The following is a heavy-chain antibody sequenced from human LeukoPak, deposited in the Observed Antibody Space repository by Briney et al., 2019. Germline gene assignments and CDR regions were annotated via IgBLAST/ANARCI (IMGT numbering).Heavy chain of an antibody. J-gene: IGHJ4*02. V-gene: IGHV3-21*01. CDR1: GFTFSSYA. CDR2: ISSSSSYI. Sequence: GRSLRLSCAASGFTFSSYAMHWVRQAPGKGLEWVSSISSSSSYIYYADSVKGRFTISRDNAKNSLYLQMNSLRAEDTAVYYCARESPIKGSSWGRTSVGGSDYWGQGTLVTVSS. CDR3: ARESPIKGSSWGRTSVGGSDY. D-gene: IGHD6-13*01.